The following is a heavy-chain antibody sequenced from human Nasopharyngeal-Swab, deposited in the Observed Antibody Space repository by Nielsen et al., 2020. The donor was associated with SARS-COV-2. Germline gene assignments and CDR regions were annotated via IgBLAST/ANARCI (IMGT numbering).Heavy chain of an antibody. CDR2: INAGNGNT. CDR3: ARDPTVTTDYYYYYMDV. Sequence: WVRQAPGQGLEWMGWINAGNGNTKYSQTFQGIVTITRDTSASTAYMELSSLRSEDTAVYYCARDPTVTTDYYYYYMDVWGKGTTVTVSS. J-gene: IGHJ6*03. D-gene: IGHD4-17*01. V-gene: IGHV1-3*01.